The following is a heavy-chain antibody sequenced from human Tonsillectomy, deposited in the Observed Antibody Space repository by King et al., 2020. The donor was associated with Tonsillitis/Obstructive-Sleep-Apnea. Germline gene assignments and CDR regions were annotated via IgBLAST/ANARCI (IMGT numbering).Heavy chain of an antibody. CDR1: GFTFDNYV. CDR3: AKAGDYDILTGYNWFDP. V-gene: IGHV3-43*02. CDR2: ISGDSGST. Sequence: DVQLVESGGGVVQSGGSLRLSCAASGFTFDNYVMHWVRQAPGKGLEWVSLISGDSGSTYYADSVKGRFTISRDNSKNSLYLHMNSLSTEDTALYYCAKAGDYDILTGYNWFDPWGQGPLVTVSS. J-gene: IGHJ5*02. D-gene: IGHD3-9*01.